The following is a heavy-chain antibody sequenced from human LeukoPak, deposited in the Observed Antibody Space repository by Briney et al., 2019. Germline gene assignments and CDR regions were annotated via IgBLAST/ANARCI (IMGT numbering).Heavy chain of an antibody. V-gene: IGHV3-7*05. CDR3: AKDHITMIVVPFDY. CDR1: GFNFRSYW. Sequence: GGSLRLSCAASGFNFRSYWMKRVRQAPGKGLEWVANIKEDGSKKYYVDSVKGRFTISRDNSKNTLYLQMNSLRAEDTAVYYCAKDHITMIVVPFDYWGQGTLVTVSS. CDR2: IKEDGSKK. D-gene: IGHD3-22*01. J-gene: IGHJ4*02.